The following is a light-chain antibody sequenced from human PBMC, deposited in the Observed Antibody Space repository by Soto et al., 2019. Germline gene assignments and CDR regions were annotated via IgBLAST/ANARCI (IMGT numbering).Light chain of an antibody. V-gene: IGKV1-5*01. CDR2: DVS. J-gene: IGKJ1*01. CDR1: ESIRTW. Sequence: DIQMTQSPSTLSASVGDRVTITCRASESIRTWLAWYQHKPGKAPRLLIYDVSTLESGVPSRFSGSGSGTEFSLTIKSLEPDDFATYYCQQYNSYSWTFGQGTKVDI. CDR3: QQYNSYSWT.